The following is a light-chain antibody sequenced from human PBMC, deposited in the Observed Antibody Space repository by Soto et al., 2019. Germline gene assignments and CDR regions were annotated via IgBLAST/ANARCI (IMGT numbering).Light chain of an antibody. Sequence: EIVLTQSPGTLSLSPGERATLSCRASQSVHSRYLAWYQQKPGQAPRLLIYGASNRATGIPARFSGSGSGTDFTLTISRLEPEDFAVYYCQQYGSSGTFGQGTKVDIK. CDR1: QSVHSRY. V-gene: IGKV3-20*01. J-gene: IGKJ1*01. CDR3: QQYGSSGT. CDR2: GAS.